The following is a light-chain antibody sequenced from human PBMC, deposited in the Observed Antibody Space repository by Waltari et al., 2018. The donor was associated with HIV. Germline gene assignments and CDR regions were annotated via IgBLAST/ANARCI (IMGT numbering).Light chain of an antibody. V-gene: IGLV2-23*02. Sequence: QSALTKPASVSGSPGQSITISCTGTSRDVGSYNLVSWYQQHPGKAPKLMIYEVSKRPSGVSNRFSGSKSGNTASLTISGLQAEDEADYYCCSYAGSSTLVFGGGTKLTVL. CDR2: EVS. J-gene: IGLJ3*02. CDR3: CSYAGSSTLV. CDR1: SRDVGSYNL.